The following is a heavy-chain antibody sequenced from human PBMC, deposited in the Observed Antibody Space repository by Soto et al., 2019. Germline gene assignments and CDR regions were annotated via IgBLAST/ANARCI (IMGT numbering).Heavy chain of an antibody. CDR1: GYTFTNFG. Sequence: QVHLVQSGAVVENPGASVKVSCKASGYTFTNFGINWVRQAPGQGLGWMGWITPYNGNANYPQKHQDRLTITTDTSTNTAYLELRGLRSDDTAVYFCARARMFSGAHHDYGGQGTRVTVSS. CDR2: ITPYNGNA. D-gene: IGHD1-26*01. J-gene: IGHJ4*02. V-gene: IGHV1-18*04. CDR3: ARARMFSGAHHDY.